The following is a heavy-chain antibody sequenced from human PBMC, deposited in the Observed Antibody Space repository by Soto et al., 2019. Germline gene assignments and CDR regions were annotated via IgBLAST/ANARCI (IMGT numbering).Heavy chain of an antibody. V-gene: IGHV3-74*01. CDR1: GFTFSTYW. CDR3: ARDPVAYCGGDCRTFDY. CDR2: INSDGSST. D-gene: IGHD2-21*02. Sequence: PGGSLRLSCAASGFTFSTYWMHWVHQAPGKGLVWVSRINSDGSSTYYADSVKGRFTISRDNAKNTLYLQMNSLRAEDTAVYYCARDPVAYCGGDCRTFDYWGQGTLVTVSS. J-gene: IGHJ4*02.